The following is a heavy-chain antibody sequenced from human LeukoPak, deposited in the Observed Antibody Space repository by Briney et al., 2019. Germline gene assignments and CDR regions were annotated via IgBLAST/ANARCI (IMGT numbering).Heavy chain of an antibody. V-gene: IGHV4-34*01. D-gene: IGHD2-2*01. CDR3: ARVIVVVPAAIPYYYGMDV. J-gene: IGHJ6*02. Sequence: PSETLSLTCVVYGGSFSGYYWSWIRQPPGKGLEWIGEINHIGSTNYNPSLKSRVTISVDTSKNQFSLELSSVTAADTAVYYCARVIVVVPAAIPYYYGMDVWGQGTTVTVSS. CDR2: INHIGST. CDR1: GGSFSGYY.